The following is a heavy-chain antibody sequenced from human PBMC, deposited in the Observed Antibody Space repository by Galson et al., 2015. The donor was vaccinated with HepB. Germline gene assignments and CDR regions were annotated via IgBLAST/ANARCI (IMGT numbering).Heavy chain of an antibody. J-gene: IGHJ4*02. CDR2: IIPILGIA. Sequence: SVKVSCKASGGTFSSYTISWVRQAPGQGLEWMGRIIPILGIANYAQKFQGRVTITADKSTSTAYMELSSLRSEDTAVYYCARYGGYSGYDLSDYWGQGTLVTVSS. D-gene: IGHD5-12*01. CDR3: ARYGGYSGYDLSDY. V-gene: IGHV1-69*02. CDR1: GGTFSSYT.